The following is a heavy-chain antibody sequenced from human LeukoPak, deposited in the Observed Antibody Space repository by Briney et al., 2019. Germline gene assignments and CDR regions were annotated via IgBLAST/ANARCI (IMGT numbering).Heavy chain of an antibody. CDR1: GFTFTSYG. Sequence: GGSLRLPCAASGFTFTSYGMHWVRQAPGKGLEWVAFVRYDQVNKYYADSVKGRFTISRDNSKNTLYLQMNSLRPDDTAVYYCTSPTSLGFWGQGTLVTVSS. J-gene: IGHJ4*02. CDR2: VRYDQVNK. CDR3: TSPTSLGF. D-gene: IGHD3-10*01. V-gene: IGHV3-30*02.